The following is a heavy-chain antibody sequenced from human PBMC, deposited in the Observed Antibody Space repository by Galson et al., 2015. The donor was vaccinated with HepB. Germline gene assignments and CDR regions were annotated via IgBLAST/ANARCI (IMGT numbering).Heavy chain of an antibody. CDR1: GGTFSSHA. V-gene: IGHV1-69*06. Sequence: SVKVSCKASGGTFSSHAVSWVRQAPGQGLEWMGGIIPIFGTADYAQRFQGRVTITADKSTTTSYMELSSLRSEDTAVYYCATDKGTTTVIRGWKSIDYWGQGTLVTVSS. J-gene: IGHJ4*02. D-gene: IGHD3-10*01. CDR3: ATDKGTTTVIRGWKSIDY. CDR2: IIPIFGTA.